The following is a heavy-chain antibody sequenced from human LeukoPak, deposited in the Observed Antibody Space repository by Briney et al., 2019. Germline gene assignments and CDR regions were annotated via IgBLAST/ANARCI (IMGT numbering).Heavy chain of an antibody. CDR2: IKSKTDGGTT. D-gene: IGHD3-10*01. Sequence: PGGSLRLSCAASGFTFSSYWMSWVRQAPGKGLEWVGRIKSKTDGGTTDYAAPVKGRFTISRDDSKNTLYLQMNSLKTEDTAVYYCTTFPPDSGSYASTYYYYYGMDVWGQGTTVTVSS. J-gene: IGHJ6*02. V-gene: IGHV3-15*01. CDR1: GFTFSSYW. CDR3: TTFPPDSGSYASTYYYYYGMDV.